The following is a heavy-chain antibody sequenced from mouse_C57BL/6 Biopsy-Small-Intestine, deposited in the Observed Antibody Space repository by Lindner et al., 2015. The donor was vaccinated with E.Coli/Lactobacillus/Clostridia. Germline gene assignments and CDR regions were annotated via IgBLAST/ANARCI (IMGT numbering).Heavy chain of an antibody. D-gene: IGHD1-2*01. Sequence: VQLQESGPELVKPGASVKISCKASDYSFTTYYMHWVKQSHGNILDWIGYIYPYNGLSSYNQKFKGKATLTADKSSSTAYMELRSLTSEDSAVYLCARRLRDYFDYWGQGTTLTVSS. CDR2: IYPYNGLS. CDR3: ARRLRDYFDY. CDR1: DYSFTTYY. V-gene: IGHV1-31*01. J-gene: IGHJ2*01.